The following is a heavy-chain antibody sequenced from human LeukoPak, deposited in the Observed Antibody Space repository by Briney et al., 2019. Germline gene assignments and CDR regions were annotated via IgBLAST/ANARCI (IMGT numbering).Heavy chain of an antibody. D-gene: IGHD4-17*01. CDR3: ARTVTNVYYYYYYMDV. J-gene: IGHJ6*03. CDR1: GGSISSSSYY. V-gene: IGHV4-39*07. Sequence: PSETLSLTCTVSGGSISSSSYYWGWIRQPPGKGLEWIGSIYYSGSTNYNPSLKSRVTISVDTSKNQFSLKLSSVTAADTAVYYCARTVTNVYYYYYYMDVWGKGTTVTISS. CDR2: IYYSGST.